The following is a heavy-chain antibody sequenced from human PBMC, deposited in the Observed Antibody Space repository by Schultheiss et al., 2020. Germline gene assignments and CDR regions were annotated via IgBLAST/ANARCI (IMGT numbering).Heavy chain of an antibody. CDR1: GGSFSGYY. CDR3: ARLLWFGELLGEYGMDV. J-gene: IGHJ6*02. CDR2: IYYSGST. Sequence: SETLSLTCGVYGGSFSGYYWSWIRQPPGKGLEWIGYIYYSGSTNYNPSLKSRVTISVDTSKNQFSLKLSSVTAADTAVYYCARLLWFGELLGEYGMDVWGRGTTGTVSS. V-gene: IGHV4-59*08. D-gene: IGHD3-10*01.